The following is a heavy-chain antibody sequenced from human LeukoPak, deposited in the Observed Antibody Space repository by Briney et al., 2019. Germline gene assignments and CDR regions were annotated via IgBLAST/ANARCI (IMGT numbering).Heavy chain of an antibody. D-gene: IGHD3-10*02. CDR1: GFTFSTYG. V-gene: IGHV3-30*18. CDR3: AKDLLFGDPPNVFEF. CDR2: ISFDGDDK. Sequence: GRSLKLSCAASGFTFSTYGMHWVRQAPGKGLKWVAVISFDGDDKYYADSVKGRFTISRDNSKNTMYLQVSSLRAEDTAVYYCAKDLLFGDPPNVFEFWGQGTLVTVSS. J-gene: IGHJ4*02.